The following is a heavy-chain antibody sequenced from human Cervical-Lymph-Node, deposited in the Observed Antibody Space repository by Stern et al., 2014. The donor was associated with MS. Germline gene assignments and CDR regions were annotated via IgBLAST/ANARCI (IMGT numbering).Heavy chain of an antibody. CDR1: GGTFSTLA. J-gene: IGHJ3*02. V-gene: IGHV1-69*06. CDR3: ARDRRDAHTYAFDT. D-gene: IGHD5-24*01. CDR2: IIPIIDSA. Sequence: VQLVESGAEVKKPGSSVKVSCQASGGTFSTLAINWLRQASGQGLEWKGGIIPIIDSANYAQKFQDRVTITADTSTRTVYMELRNLSTEDTAVFFCARDRRDAHTYAFDTWGQGTPVTVSA.